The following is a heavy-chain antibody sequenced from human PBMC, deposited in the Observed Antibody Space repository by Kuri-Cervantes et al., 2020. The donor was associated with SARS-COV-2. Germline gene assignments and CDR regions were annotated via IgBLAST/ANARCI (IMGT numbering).Heavy chain of an antibody. CDR3: ARGYAGRTSNYVRYNYYYYYMDV. V-gene: IGHV4-4*02. CDR2: IYHSGST. Sequence: SETLSLTCAVSGGSISSSNWWSWVRQPPGKGLEWIGEIYHSGSTNYNPSLKSRVTISVDKSKNQFSLKLSSVTAADTAVYYCARGYAGRTSNYVRYNYYYYYMDVWGKGTTVTVSS. D-gene: IGHD4-11*01. J-gene: IGHJ6*03. CDR1: GGSISSSNW.